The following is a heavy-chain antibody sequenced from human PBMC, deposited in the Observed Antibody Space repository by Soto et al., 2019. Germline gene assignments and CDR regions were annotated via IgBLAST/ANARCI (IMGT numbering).Heavy chain of an antibody. CDR1: GYTFTSYA. J-gene: IGHJ4*02. D-gene: IGHD3-10*01. CDR3: ARDLGFGLSDY. CDR2: INAGNGNT. Sequence: QVQLVQSGAEVKKPGASVKVSCKASGYTFTSYAMHWVRQAPGQRLEWMGRINAGNGNTKYSQKSQGRVTITRDTAASAAYMALSSLRSEDTAVYYCARDLGFGLSDYWGQGTLVTVSS. V-gene: IGHV1-3*01.